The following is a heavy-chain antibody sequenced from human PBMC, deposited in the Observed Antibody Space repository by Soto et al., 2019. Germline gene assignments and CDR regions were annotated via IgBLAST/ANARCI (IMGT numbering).Heavy chain of an antibody. CDR1: GFTFSSHW. CDR2: INSDGSST. J-gene: IGHJ4*02. Sequence: EVQLVESGGSLVQPGGSLRLSCAASGFTFSSHWMHWVRQAPGKVLVWVSRINSDGSSTTYADSVKGRFTFSRDNAKNTLYLQMNSLRAEDRAIYYCARDEGYGYGVDYWGQGTLVTVSS. V-gene: IGHV3-74*01. D-gene: IGHD5-18*01. CDR3: ARDEGYGYGVDY.